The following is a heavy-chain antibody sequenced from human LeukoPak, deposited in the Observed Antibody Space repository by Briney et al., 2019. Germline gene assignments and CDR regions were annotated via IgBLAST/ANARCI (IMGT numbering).Heavy chain of an antibody. Sequence: GGSLRLACAASGFAFSDSWMTWIRQAPGKGLEWVAFIKGDGSAKKYVDSVKGRFTISRDNAKNSLFLQMNSLRAEDTAVYYCARDRGWIQHDIWGQGTMVTVSS. J-gene: IGHJ3*02. CDR3: ARDRGWIQHDI. V-gene: IGHV3-7*01. D-gene: IGHD5-18*01. CDR1: GFAFSDSW. CDR2: IKGDGSAK.